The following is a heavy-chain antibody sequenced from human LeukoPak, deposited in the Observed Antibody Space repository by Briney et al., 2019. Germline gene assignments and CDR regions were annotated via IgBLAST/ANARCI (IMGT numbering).Heavy chain of an antibody. D-gene: IGHD3-22*01. Sequence: SETLSLNCTVSGGSVSSSHWNWIRQPPGKGLEGIGNVDYSGSTKYNPSLRSRVTMSLDTSNNQFSLKLRSVTASDTALYYCTRGYYEPFDRWGQGTLVTVSS. CDR2: VDYSGST. CDR1: GGSVSSSH. J-gene: IGHJ4*02. V-gene: IGHV4-59*02. CDR3: TRGYYEPFDR.